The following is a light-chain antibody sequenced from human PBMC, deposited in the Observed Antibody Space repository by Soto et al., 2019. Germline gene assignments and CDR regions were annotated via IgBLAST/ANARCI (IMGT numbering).Light chain of an antibody. CDR2: GAS. Sequence: EIVMTQSPATLSVSPGERATLSCRASQSISYNLAWYQQKPGQAPRLLIYGASTRATGIQARFSGSGSGTEFTLSISSLQSEEFAVYYCHQYNNWPPYTFGQGTKLEIK. V-gene: IGKV3-15*01. CDR1: QSISYN. J-gene: IGKJ2*01. CDR3: HQYNNWPPYT.